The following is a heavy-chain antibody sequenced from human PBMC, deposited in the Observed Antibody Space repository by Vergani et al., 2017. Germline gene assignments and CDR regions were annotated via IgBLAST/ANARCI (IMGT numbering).Heavy chain of an antibody. CDR1: GGSISSSSYY. V-gene: IGHV4-39*01. Sequence: QLQLQESGPGLVKPSETLSLTCTVSGGSISSSSYYWGWIRQPPGKGLEWIGSIYYSGSTYYNPPLKSRVTISVDTSKNQFSLKLISVTAADTAVYYCARLQGDWYYYYMDVWDKGTTVTVSS. CDR2: IYYSGST. D-gene: IGHD5-24*01. CDR3: ARLQGDWYYYYMDV. J-gene: IGHJ6*03.